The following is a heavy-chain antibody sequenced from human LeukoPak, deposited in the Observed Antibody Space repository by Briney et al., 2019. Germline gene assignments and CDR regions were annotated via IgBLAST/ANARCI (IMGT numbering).Heavy chain of an antibody. CDR1: GFIFSNYW. J-gene: IGHJ4*02. V-gene: IGHV3-74*01. D-gene: IGHD1-1*01. Sequence: PGGSLRLSCAASGFIFSNYWMLWVRQAPGKGLVWVSRINSDGSSTSYADSVKGRFTISRDNAKNTLYLQVNSLRAEDTAVYYCARETAGHDYWGQGTLVTISS. CDR3: ARETAGHDY. CDR2: INSDGSST.